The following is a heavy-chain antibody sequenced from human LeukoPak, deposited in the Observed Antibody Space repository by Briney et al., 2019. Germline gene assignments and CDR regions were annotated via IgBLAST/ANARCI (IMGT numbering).Heavy chain of an antibody. CDR1: GFTFSSYA. CDR3: AKDIKYQLLGGRLDP. J-gene: IGHJ5*02. V-gene: IGHV3-23*01. Sequence: GGSLRLSCAASGFTFSSYAMSWVRQAPGKGLEWVSAISGSGGSTYYADSVKGRFTISRDNSKNTLYLQMNSLRAEDTAVYYCAKDIKYQLLGGRLDPWGQGTLVTVSS. D-gene: IGHD2-2*01. CDR2: ISGSGGST.